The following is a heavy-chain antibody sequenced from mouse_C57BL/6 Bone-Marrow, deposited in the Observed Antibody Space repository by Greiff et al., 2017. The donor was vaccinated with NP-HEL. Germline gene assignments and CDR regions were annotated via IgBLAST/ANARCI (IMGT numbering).Heavy chain of an antibody. CDR1: GFNIKDYY. CDR3: TAYYGSSMDY. J-gene: IGHJ4*01. D-gene: IGHD1-1*02. CDR2: IDPEDGDT. Sequence: VQLQQSGAELVRPGASVKLSCTASGFNIKDYYMHWVKQRPEQGLEWIGRIDPEDGDTEYAPKFQGKATMTADTSSKPTYLQRISLTSEDTAVYYCTAYYGSSMDYWGQGTSVTVSS. V-gene: IGHV14-1*01.